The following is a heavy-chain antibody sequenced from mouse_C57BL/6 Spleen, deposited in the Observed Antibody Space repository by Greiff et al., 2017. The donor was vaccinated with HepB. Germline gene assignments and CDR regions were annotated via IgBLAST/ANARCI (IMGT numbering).Heavy chain of an antibody. CDR1: GYTFTDYY. D-gene: IGHD3-2*02. CDR3: ARGGAQATWFAY. V-gene: IGHV1-19*01. Sequence: VQLKESGPVLVKPGASVKMSCKASGYTFTDYYMNWVKQSHGKSLEWIGVINPYNGGTSYNQKFKGKATLTVDKSSSTAYMELNSLTSEDSAVYYCARGGAQATWFAYWGQGTLVTVSA. CDR2: INPYNGGT. J-gene: IGHJ3*01.